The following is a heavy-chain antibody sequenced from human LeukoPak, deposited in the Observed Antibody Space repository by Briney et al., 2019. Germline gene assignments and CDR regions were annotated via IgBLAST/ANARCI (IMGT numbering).Heavy chain of an antibody. J-gene: IGHJ4*02. CDR3: ARRGRNSSGWQDYL. CDR2: IYHTGST. D-gene: IGHD6-25*01. CDR1: GVSISSYY. Sequence: PSETLSLTCTVSGVSISSYYWSWIRQPPGKGLEWIGYIYHTGSTNYNPSLSSRVTISIDTAKNQFSLKLTSVTAADTAVYYCARRGRNSSGWQDYLWGQGTLVTVSS. V-gene: IGHV4-59*01.